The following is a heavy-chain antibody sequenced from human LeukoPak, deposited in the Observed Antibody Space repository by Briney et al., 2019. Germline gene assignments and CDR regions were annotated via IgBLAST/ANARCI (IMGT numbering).Heavy chain of an antibody. J-gene: IGHJ1*01. D-gene: IGHD4-17*01. CDR3: AGRGRRYYRD. CDR1: GASISSDY. Sequence: SETLSLTCTVSGASISSDYWSWIRQSPGKGLEWIGYIYDSGNTDYNPSLKSRVSISMNTSKNQFSLNLSSVTDADAAVYYCAGRGRRYYRDWGQGTLVPVSA. CDR2: IYDSGNT. V-gene: IGHV4-59*08.